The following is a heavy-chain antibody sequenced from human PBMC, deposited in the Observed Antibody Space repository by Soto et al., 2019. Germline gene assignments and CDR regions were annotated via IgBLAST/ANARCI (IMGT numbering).Heavy chain of an antibody. D-gene: IGHD3-10*01. V-gene: IGHV1-2*04. CDR1: GYTFTGYY. CDR2: INPNSGGT. CDR3: ARWSSLYGSGSKYYYYGMDV. Sequence: ASVKVSCRASGYTFTGYYMHWVRQAPGQGLEWMGWINPNSGGTNYAQKFQGWVTMTRDTSISTAYMELSRLRSDDTAVYYCARWSSLYGSGSKYYYYGMDVWGQGTTVTVSS. J-gene: IGHJ6*02.